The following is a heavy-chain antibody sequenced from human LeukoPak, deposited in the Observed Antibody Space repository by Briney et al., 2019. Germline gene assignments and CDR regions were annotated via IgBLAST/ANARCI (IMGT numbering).Heavy chain of an antibody. Sequence: GGSLRLSCAASGFTFSSYWMSRVRQAPGKGLEWVAHIKQDGSEKYYVDSVKGRFTISRDNAKNSLYLQMNSLRAEDTAVYYCARENYSNFYYYYYYMDVWGKGTTVTVSS. D-gene: IGHD4-11*01. J-gene: IGHJ6*03. CDR3: ARENYSNFYYYYYYMDV. V-gene: IGHV3-7*01. CDR2: IKQDGSEK. CDR1: GFTFSSYW.